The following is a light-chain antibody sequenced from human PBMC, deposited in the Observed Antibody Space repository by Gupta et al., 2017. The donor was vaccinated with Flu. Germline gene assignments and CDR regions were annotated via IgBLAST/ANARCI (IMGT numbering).Light chain of an antibody. V-gene: IGKV4-1*01. Sequence: EIVMTQSPDSVAVSLGERATINCKSSQSVLYSSNNKNYLAWYQQKPGRPPKLLIYWASTRESGVPDRFSGSGSGTHFTLTISSLQAEDVAVYYCQQYDSSPPSFGQGTKLEIK. CDR1: QSVLYSSNNKNY. CDR3: QQYDSSPPS. J-gene: IGKJ2*03. CDR2: WAS.